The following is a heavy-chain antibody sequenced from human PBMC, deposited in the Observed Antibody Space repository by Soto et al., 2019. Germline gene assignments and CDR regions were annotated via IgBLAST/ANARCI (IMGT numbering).Heavy chain of an antibody. CDR2: IYWDDDK. Sequence: QITLKESGPTLVKPTQTLTLTCTFSGFSLSTSGVGVGWIRQPPGKALEWLALIYWDDDKRYSPSLKSRLTITKDTSKNQVVLTMTNMDPVDTATYHCAKLWFGELLGLNWFDPWGQGTLVTVSS. V-gene: IGHV2-5*02. D-gene: IGHD3-10*01. CDR1: GFSLSTSGVG. J-gene: IGHJ5*02. CDR3: AKLWFGELLGLNWFDP.